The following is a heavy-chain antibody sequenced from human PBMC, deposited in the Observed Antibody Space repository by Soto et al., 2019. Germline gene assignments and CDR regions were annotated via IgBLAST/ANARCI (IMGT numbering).Heavy chain of an antibody. CDR2: ITYDGSNK. CDR1: GFTFSSYG. Sequence: QVQLVESGGGVVQPGRSLRLSCAASGFTFSSYGMHWVRQAPGKWLEWVAVITYDGSNKYYADSVKGRFTISRDNSKHTWYLQMNSLRAEDTAVYYCAKDVARYSGYDQRSLDYWGQGTLVTVSS. J-gene: IGHJ4*02. D-gene: IGHD5-12*01. V-gene: IGHV3-30*18. CDR3: AKDVARYSGYDQRSLDY.